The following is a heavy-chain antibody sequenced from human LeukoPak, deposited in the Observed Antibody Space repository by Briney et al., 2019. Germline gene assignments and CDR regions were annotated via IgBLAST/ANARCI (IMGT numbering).Heavy chain of an antibody. Sequence: SETLSLTCTVSGGSISSYYWSWIQQPPGKGLEWIGYIYYSGSTNYNPSLKSRVAISVDTSKNQFSLKLSSVTAADTAVYYCAREGYGSGYNWFDPWGQGTLVTVSS. CDR2: IYYSGST. CDR3: AREGYGSGYNWFDP. J-gene: IGHJ5*02. D-gene: IGHD3-10*01. V-gene: IGHV4-59*01. CDR1: GGSISSYY.